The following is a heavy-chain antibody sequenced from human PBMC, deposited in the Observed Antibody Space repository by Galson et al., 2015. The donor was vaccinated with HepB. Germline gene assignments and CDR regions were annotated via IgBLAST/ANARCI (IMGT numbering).Heavy chain of an antibody. CDR1: GFTFSSYA. CDR2: ISYDGSNK. J-gene: IGHJ3*02. CDR3: ARGLYCGGDCYSGAFDI. Sequence: SLRLSCAASGFTFSSYAMHWVRQAPGKGLEWVAVISYDGSNKYYADSVKGRFTISRDNSKNTLYLQMNSLRAEDTAVYYCARGLYCGGDCYSGAFDIWGQGTMVTVSS. D-gene: IGHD2-21*02. V-gene: IGHV3-30-3*01.